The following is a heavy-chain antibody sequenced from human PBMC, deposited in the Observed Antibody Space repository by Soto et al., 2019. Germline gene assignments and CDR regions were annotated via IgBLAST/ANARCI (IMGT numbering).Heavy chain of an antibody. CDR1: GLTFISHA. J-gene: IGHJ4*02. CDR2: ISGSGGST. V-gene: IGHV3-23*01. CDR3: AKRHCGGDCYFDYVDY. D-gene: IGHD2-21*01. Sequence: VGSLRLPCAASGLTFISHAMSWIRKAQGKGLEWVSAISGSGGSTYYADSVKGRFTISRDNSKNTLYLQMNSLRAEDTAVYYCAKRHCGGDCYFDYVDYWGQGTLVTGSS.